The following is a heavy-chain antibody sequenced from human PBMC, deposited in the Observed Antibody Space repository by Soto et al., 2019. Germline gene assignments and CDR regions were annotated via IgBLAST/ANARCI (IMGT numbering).Heavy chain of an antibody. V-gene: IGHV4-31*02. D-gene: IGHD1-26*01. CDR1: GASTVSHYH. J-gene: IGHJ4*02. Sequence: QVQLQESGPGLVKPSQTLSLTCSVSGASTVSHYHWTWIRQPPGKGLEWMGYIYNSGTTFYNPSLTSRLSISMDTSGNQFSLELRSVTAADTAVYYCALALGPTTVLDYWGQGTLVTVSS. CDR2: IYNSGTT. CDR3: ALALGPTTVLDY.